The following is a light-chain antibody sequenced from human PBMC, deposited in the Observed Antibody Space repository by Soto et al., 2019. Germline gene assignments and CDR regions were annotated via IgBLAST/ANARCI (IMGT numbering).Light chain of an antibody. CDR2: DAS. CDR3: QLRNNWSWT. Sequence: EIVLTQSPATLSLSPGDRATLSCRASQSVSSYLAWYQQKPGQAPRLLIYDASNRATGIPARFSGSGSGTDFTLTISSLEPEDFAVYYCQLRNNWSWTFGQGTKVDIK. CDR1: QSVSSY. J-gene: IGKJ1*01. V-gene: IGKV3-11*01.